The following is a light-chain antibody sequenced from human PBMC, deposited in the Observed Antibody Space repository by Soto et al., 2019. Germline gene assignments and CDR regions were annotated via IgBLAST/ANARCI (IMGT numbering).Light chain of an antibody. V-gene: IGKV3-15*01. CDR2: GVS. CDR3: QQYNSWPPFT. Sequence: EIVMTQSPATLSVSPGERATLSCRASQSVSNNLAWYQQKPGQAPRLLIYGVSSRATGIPARFSAFGSGTEFTLTISSLQSEDFAVYYCQQYNSWPPFTFGPGTKVHL. J-gene: IGKJ3*01. CDR1: QSVSNN.